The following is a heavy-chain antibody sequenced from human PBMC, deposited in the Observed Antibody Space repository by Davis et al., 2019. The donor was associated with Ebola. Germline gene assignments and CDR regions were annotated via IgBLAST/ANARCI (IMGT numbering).Heavy chain of an antibody. J-gene: IGHJ5*02. V-gene: IGHV3-33*01. Sequence: GESLKISCAASGFTFSSYGMHWVRQAPGKGLEWVAVIWYDGSNKYYADSVKGRFTISRDNSKNTLYLQMNSLRAEDTAVYYCASNIVVVPAANRWFDPWGQGTLVTVSS. D-gene: IGHD2-2*01. CDR3: ASNIVVVPAANRWFDP. CDR2: IWYDGSNK. CDR1: GFTFSSYG.